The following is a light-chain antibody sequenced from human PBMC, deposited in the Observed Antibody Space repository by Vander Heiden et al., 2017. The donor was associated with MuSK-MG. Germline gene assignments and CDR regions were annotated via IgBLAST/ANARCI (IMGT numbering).Light chain of an antibody. CDR2: EGI. CDR3: SSYTSSSTLV. Sequence: SALTQPASVSGSPGQSITISCTWTSSDVGGFNYVSWFQQHPGKAPKLLIYEGIRRPSGVSSRFSGSKTGNTASLSISGLQAEDEADYYCSSYTSSSTLVFGGGTKVAV. J-gene: IGLJ3*02. V-gene: IGLV2-14*01. CDR1: SSDVGGFNY.